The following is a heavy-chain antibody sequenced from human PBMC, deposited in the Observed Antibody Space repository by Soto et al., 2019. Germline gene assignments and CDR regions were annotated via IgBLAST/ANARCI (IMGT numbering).Heavy chain of an antibody. Sequence: SETLSLTCTVSGGSISSGDYYWSWIRQPPGKGLEWIGYIYYSGSTYYNPSLKSRVTISVDTSKNQFSLKLSSVTAADTAVYYCARHGGKRGFDYWGQGTLVTVSS. CDR3: ARHGGKRGFDY. J-gene: IGHJ4*02. CDR1: GGSISSGDYY. V-gene: IGHV4-30-4*01. CDR2: IYYSGST. D-gene: IGHD2-15*01.